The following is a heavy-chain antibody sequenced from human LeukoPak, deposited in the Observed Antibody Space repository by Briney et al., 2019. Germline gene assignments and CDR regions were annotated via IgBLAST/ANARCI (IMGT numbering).Heavy chain of an antibody. CDR3: ARGICYARYYYYYMDV. D-gene: IGHD2-2*01. J-gene: IGHJ6*03. CDR2: IIPIFGTA. V-gene: IGHV1-69*01. Sequence: SVKVSCKASGGTFSCYAISWVRQAPGQGLEWMGGIIPIFGTANYAQKFQGRVTITADESTSTAYMELSSLRSEDTAVYYCARGICYARYYYYYMDVWGKGTTVTVSS. CDR1: GGTFSCYA.